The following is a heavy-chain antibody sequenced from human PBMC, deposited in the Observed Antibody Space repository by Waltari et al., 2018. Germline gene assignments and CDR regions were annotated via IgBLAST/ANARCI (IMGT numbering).Heavy chain of an antibody. CDR1: GFSLSTSGVG. Sequence: QITLKESGPTLVKPTQTLTLTCTFPGFSLSTSGVGVGWIRQPPGKALEWLALIYWNDDKRYSPSLKSRLTITKDTSKNQVVLTMTNMDPVDTATYYCAHIRTIFGVVILDAFDIWGQGTMVTVSS. CDR2: IYWNDDK. J-gene: IGHJ3*02. CDR3: AHIRTIFGVVILDAFDI. D-gene: IGHD3-3*01. V-gene: IGHV2-5*01.